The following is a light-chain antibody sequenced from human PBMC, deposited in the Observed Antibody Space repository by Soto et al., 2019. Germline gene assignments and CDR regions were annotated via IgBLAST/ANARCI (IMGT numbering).Light chain of an antibody. Sequence: IQLTQSPSSLSASVGDRVTITCRASPAIASFLAGYQQKPGTAPKLLIYGASTLQSGVPSRFSGSRSGTDYTLTIASLQPEDFATYYCQQRNGSPWTFGQGTKVEIK. CDR1: PAIASF. CDR2: GAS. V-gene: IGKV1-9*01. CDR3: QQRNGSPWT. J-gene: IGKJ1*01.